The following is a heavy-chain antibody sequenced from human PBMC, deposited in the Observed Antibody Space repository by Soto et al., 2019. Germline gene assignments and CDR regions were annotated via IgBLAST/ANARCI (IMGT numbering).Heavy chain of an antibody. CDR3: AREVLWSPHFNY. D-gene: IGHD1-1*01. V-gene: IGHV3-30-3*01. CDR1: GFIFSNYV. CDR2: MSYDGTTK. J-gene: IGHJ4*02. Sequence: QVQLVESGGGVVQPGRSLRLSCAASGFIFSNYVMYWVRQAPGKGLEWVAFMSYDGTTKYYADSVKGRFTISRDNSKNTLYRQITTLRPEDTGVYYCAREVLWSPHFNYWGQGTLVTVSS.